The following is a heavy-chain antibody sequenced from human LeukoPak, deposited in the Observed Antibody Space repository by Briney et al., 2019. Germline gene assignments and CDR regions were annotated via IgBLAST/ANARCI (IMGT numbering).Heavy chain of an antibody. D-gene: IGHD5-18*01. CDR3: ARDPPRGTAPGY. CDR1: GYTFTGYY. CDR2: INPNSGGT. J-gene: IGHJ4*02. V-gene: IGHV1-2*06. Sequence: ASVKVSCKASGYTFTGYYMHWVRQAPGQGLEWMGRINPNSGGTNYAQKFQGRVTMTRDTSISTAYMELSRLRSDDTAVYYCARDPPRGTAPGYWGQGTLVTVSS.